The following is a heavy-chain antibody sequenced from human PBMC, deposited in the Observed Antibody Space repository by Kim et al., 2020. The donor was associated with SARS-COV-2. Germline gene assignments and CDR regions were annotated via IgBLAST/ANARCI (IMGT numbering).Heavy chain of an antibody. CDR1: SGSISSYY. J-gene: IGHJ4*02. CDR3: ARQAHDRRTPFDY. V-gene: IGHV4-59*08. Sequence: SETLSLTCTVSSGSISSYYWSWIRQPPGKGLEWIGYIYYSGSTNYNPSLKSRVTISVDTSKNQFSLKLSSVTAADTAVYYCARQAHDRRTPFDYWGQGTLVTVSS. CDR2: IYYSGST.